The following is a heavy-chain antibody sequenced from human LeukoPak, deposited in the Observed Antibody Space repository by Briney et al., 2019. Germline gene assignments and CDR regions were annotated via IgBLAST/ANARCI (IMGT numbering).Heavy chain of an antibody. CDR1: GGSFSGYY. CDR3: ARGADY. CDR2: INHSGST. J-gene: IGHJ4*02. Sequence: SETLSLTCAVYGGSFSGYYWSWIRQPPGKGLEWIGEINHSGSTNYNPSLKSRVTISVNTSKNQFSLKLSSVTAADTAVYYCARGADYWGQGTLVTVSS. V-gene: IGHV4-34*01.